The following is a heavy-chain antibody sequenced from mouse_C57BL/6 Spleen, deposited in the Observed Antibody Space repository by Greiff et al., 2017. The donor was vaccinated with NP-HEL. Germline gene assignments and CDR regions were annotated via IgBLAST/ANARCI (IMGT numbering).Heavy chain of an antibody. Sequence: SGPVLVKPGASVKMSCKASGYTFTDYYMNWVKQSHGKSLEWIGVINPYNGGTSYNQKFKGKATLTVDKSSSTAYMELNSLTSEDSAVYYCARGKLGRDYWGQGTTLTVSS. V-gene: IGHV1-19*01. CDR1: GYTFTDYY. J-gene: IGHJ2*01. CDR3: ARGKLGRDY. D-gene: IGHD4-1*01. CDR2: INPYNGGT.